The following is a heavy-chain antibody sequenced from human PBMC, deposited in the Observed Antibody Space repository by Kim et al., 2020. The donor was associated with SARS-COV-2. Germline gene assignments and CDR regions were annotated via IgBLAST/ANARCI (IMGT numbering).Heavy chain of an antibody. CDR2: IDPSDSYT. CDR1: GYSFTSYW. J-gene: IGHJ3*02. V-gene: IGHV5-10-1*01. D-gene: IGHD3-22*01. Sequence: GESLKISCKGSGYSFTSYWISWVRQMPGKGLEWMGRIDPSDSYTNYSPSFQGHVTISADKSISTAYLQWSSLKASDTAMYYCARLGSGAYYDSSGYYWGAFDNWGQGTMVTVSS. CDR3: ARLGSGAYYDSSGYYWGAFDN.